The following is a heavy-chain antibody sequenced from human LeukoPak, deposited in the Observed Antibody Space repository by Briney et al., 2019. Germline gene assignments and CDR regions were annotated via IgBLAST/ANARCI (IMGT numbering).Heavy chain of an antibody. D-gene: IGHD6-19*01. CDR1: GGTFSSYA. Sequence: ASVKVSCKASGGTFSSYAISWVRQAPGQGLEWMGGIIPIFGTANYAQKFQGRVTITADKSTSTAYMELSSLRSEDTAVYYCARTYSSGWYDAFDIWGRGTMVTVSS. CDR2: IIPIFGTA. CDR3: ARTYSSGWYDAFDI. V-gene: IGHV1-69*06. J-gene: IGHJ3*02.